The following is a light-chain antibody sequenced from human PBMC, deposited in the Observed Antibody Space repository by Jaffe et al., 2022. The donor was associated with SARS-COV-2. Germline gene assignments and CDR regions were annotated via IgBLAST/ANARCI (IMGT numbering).Light chain of an antibody. V-gene: IGKV1-39*01. Sequence: DIQMTQSPLSLSASVGDRVTITCRASQNIASYLNWYHQRPRKAPTLLIYASSSLQSGVPSRFSGSGSGTDFTLTISSLQPEDYGTYYCQQSYSNPNTFGQGTKLEI. CDR2: ASS. J-gene: IGKJ2*01. CDR3: QQSYSNPNT. CDR1: QNIASY.